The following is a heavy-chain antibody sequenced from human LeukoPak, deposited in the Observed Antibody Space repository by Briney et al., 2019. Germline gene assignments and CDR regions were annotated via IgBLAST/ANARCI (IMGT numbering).Heavy chain of an antibody. J-gene: IGHJ6*02. CDR2: IYYSGST. Sequence: SETLSLTCTVSGGSISSYYWSWIRQPPGKGLEWIGYIYYSGSTYFNPSLKSRVTISVDTSKNQFSLKLSSVTAADTAVYYCARGRYCSGGSCYPPGYYYYGMDVWGQGTTVTVSS. D-gene: IGHD2-15*01. V-gene: IGHV4-59*08. CDR1: GGSISSYY. CDR3: ARGRYCSGGSCYPPGYYYYGMDV.